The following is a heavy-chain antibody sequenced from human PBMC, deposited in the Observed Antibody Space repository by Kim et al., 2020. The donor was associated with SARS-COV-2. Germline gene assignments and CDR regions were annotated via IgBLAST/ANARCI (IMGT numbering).Heavy chain of an antibody. J-gene: IGHJ4*02. CDR1: GFTFDDYA. CDR3: AKAPGPSFGELYIRPLFVY. CDR2: ISWNSGSI. Sequence: GGSLRLSCAASGFTFDDYAMHWVRQAPGKGLEWVSGISWNSGSIGYADSVKGRFTISRDNAKNSLYLQMNSLRAEDTALYYCAKAPGPSFGELYIRPLFVYWGQGTLVTVSS. D-gene: IGHD3-10*01. V-gene: IGHV3-9*01.